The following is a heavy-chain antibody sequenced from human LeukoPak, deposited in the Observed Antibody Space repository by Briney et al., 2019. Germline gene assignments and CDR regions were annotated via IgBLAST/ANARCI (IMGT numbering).Heavy chain of an antibody. V-gene: IGHV3-30*14. CDR1: GFTFSSYA. D-gene: IGHD6-13*01. CDR3: ARFRYSSSWYVGGENWFDP. J-gene: IGHJ5*02. Sequence: PGGSLRLSCAASGFTFSSYAIHWVRQAPGKGLEWVAVISYDGSNKYYADSVKGRFTISRDNSKNTLYLQMNSLRAEDTAVYYCARFRYSSSWYVGGENWFDPWGQGTLVTVSS. CDR2: ISYDGSNK.